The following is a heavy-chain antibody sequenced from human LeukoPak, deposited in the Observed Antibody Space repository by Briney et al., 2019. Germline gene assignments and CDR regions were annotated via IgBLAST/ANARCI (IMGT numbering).Heavy chain of an antibody. V-gene: IGHV3-30*04. Sequence: GGSLRLSCAASGFTFSSYAMHWVRQAPGKGLEWVAVISYDGSNKYYADSVKGRFTISRDNSKNTLYLQMNSLRAEDTAVYYCARVGGNQDAYVSGCYYFVYGYWGQGTLVTVSS. CDR3: ARVGGNQDAYVSGCYYFVYGY. CDR2: ISYDGSNK. D-gene: IGHD3-10*01. J-gene: IGHJ4*02. CDR1: GFTFSSYA.